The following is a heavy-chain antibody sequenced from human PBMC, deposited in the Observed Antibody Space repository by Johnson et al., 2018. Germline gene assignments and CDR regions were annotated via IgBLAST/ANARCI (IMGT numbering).Heavy chain of an antibody. Sequence: EVQLVESGGGLVQPGGSLKLSCAASGFTFSGSAMHWVRQASGKGLEWVGRIRSKANSYATAYAASVKGGFTISRDDSKNTAYLQMNSLKTEDTAVYYCTRPLIPAAIEYYYYGMDVWGQGTTVTVSS. J-gene: IGHJ6*02. V-gene: IGHV3-73*01. CDR1: GFTFSGSA. D-gene: IGHD2-2*02. CDR2: IRSKANSYAT. CDR3: TRPLIPAAIEYYYYGMDV.